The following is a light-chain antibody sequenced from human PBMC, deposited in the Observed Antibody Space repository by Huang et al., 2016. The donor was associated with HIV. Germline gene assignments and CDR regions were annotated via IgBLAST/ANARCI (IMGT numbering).Light chain of an antibody. V-gene: IGKV1-33*01. CDR2: DAA. Sequence: DIQMTQSPSSLSASIGDRVTITCRASRHIYSYLNWYQYRPGKAPKILIYDAANLEVGVPSRFSGSGSGRNFTLIISSLQPEDFATYYCQQYDSLPRTFGPGTKV. J-gene: IGKJ3*01. CDR1: RHIYSY. CDR3: QQYDSLPRT.